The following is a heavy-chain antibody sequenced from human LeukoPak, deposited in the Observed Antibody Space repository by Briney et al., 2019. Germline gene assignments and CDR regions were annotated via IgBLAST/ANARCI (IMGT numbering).Heavy chain of an antibody. D-gene: IGHD5-24*01. CDR2: IKQDGSEK. Sequence: GGGLRRSSAASGLTFINYWMIWVRPAPGKGGEWVGNIKQDGSEKRYADSVRVRFSISRDNAQTSLYLQMNSLRAEDTAVYYCARASDPWLQLTWGQGTLVTVSS. CDR3: ARASDPWLQLT. J-gene: IGHJ5*02. CDR1: GLTFINYW. V-gene: IGHV3-7*05.